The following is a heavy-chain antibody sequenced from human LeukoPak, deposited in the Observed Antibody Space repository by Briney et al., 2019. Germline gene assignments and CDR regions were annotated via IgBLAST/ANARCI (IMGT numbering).Heavy chain of an antibody. CDR2: INSDGSST. J-gene: IGHJ4*02. CDR1: GFTFSSYW. Sequence: GGSLRLSCAASGFTFSSYWMHWVRQAPGEGLVWVSRINSDGSSTLYADSVKGRFTISRDNAKNTLYLQINSLRAEGTAVYYCARDVAMVRGLVDCWGQGTLVSVSS. D-gene: IGHD3-10*01. V-gene: IGHV3-74*01. CDR3: ARDVAMVRGLVDC.